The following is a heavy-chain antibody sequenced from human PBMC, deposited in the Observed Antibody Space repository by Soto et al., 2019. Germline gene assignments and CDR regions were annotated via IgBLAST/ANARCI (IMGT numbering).Heavy chain of an antibody. J-gene: IGHJ4*02. Sequence: PGESLKISCKGSGYSFTSYWISWVRQMPGKGLEWMGRVDPSDSYTNYSPSFQGHVTVSADKSISTAYLQWSSRKASDTAMYYCARHKGIRAHFDYWGQGTLVTVSS. D-gene: IGHD3-10*01. CDR2: VDPSDSYT. CDR1: GYSFTSYW. V-gene: IGHV5-10-1*01. CDR3: ARHKGIRAHFDY.